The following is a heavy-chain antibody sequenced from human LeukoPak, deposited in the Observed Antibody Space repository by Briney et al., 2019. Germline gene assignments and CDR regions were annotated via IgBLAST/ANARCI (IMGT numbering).Heavy chain of an antibody. J-gene: IGHJ4*02. V-gene: IGHV3-48*03. D-gene: IGHD3-16*01. CDR3: ARGLSY. CDR1: GFTFSRHY. CDR2: ISSSSSI. Sequence: GGSLRLSCVASGFTFSRHYMNWVRQAPGKGLEWVSYISSSSSIFYADSVKGRYGCSRDNAKNSLYLQMNSLRAEYTAVYYCARGLSYWGQGTLGTVSS.